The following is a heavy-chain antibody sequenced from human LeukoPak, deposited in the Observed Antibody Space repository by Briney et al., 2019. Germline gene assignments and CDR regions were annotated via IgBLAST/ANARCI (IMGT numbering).Heavy chain of an antibody. Sequence: PSETLSLTCAVYGGPSSGSYWSWIRQPPGKGLEWIGEINHSGTINYNPSLKSRVTISLDTSKNQVSLKLTSMTAADTAVYYCSLAKWNVNCFDTWGHGTLVTVSS. D-gene: IGHD1-20*01. J-gene: IGHJ5*01. V-gene: IGHV4-34*01. CDR1: GGPSSGSY. CDR2: INHSGTI. CDR3: SLAKWNVNCFDT.